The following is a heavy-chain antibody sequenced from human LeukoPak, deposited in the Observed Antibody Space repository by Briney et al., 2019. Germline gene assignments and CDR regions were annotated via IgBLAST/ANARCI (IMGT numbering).Heavy chain of an antibody. Sequence: GESLKISCKGSGYSFINYWIAWVRQMPGKGLEWMGIIYPGDPDTKISPSFEGQVTISADKSISTAYLHLSGLKASDTAMYYCARPLDFGGNSNWYFDLWGRGTLLTVSS. D-gene: IGHD4-23*01. J-gene: IGHJ2*01. CDR3: ARPLDFGGNSNWYFDL. CDR2: IYPGDPDT. V-gene: IGHV5-51*01. CDR1: GYSFINYW.